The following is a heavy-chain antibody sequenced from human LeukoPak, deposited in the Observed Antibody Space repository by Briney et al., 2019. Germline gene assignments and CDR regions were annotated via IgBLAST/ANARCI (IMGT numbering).Heavy chain of an antibody. V-gene: IGHV3-23*01. CDR1: GFTFSSYA. CDR3: AKKETTYSSSPGDY. J-gene: IGHJ4*02. Sequence: GGSLRLSCAAPGFTFSSYAMSWVRQAPGKGPEWVSAISGSGGSTYYADSAKGRFTISRDNSKNTLYLQMNSLRAEDTAVYYCAKKETTYSSSPGDYWGQGTLVTVSS. D-gene: IGHD6-6*01. CDR2: ISGSGGST.